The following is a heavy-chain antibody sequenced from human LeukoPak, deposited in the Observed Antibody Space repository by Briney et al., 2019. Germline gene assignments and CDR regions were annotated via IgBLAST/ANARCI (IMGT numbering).Heavy chain of an antibody. CDR3: ARKVPKKGWFDP. V-gene: IGHV4-4*09. CDR2: THPSGNS. CDR1: GASNNSFY. J-gene: IGHJ5*02. Sequence: SETLSLTCIVSGASNNSFYWSWPRQPPGKGLEWIGYTHPSGNSNYSPSLKSRVTISVDTSTNQFSLKLKSVTAADTAVYYCARKVPKKGWFDPWAREPWSPSPQ.